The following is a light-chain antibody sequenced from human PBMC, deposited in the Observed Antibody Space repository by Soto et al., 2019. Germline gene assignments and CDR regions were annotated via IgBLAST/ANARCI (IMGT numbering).Light chain of an antibody. CDR2: DAS. CDR1: QSISSW. Sequence: DIQMTQSPSTLSASVGDRVTITCRASQSISSWLAWYQQKPGKAPKLLIYDASSLESGVPQRFSGSGSGTEFTLTISSLQTDDFSTYYCQQYHSYWTFGQGTKADIK. CDR3: QQYHSYWT. V-gene: IGKV1-5*01. J-gene: IGKJ1*01.